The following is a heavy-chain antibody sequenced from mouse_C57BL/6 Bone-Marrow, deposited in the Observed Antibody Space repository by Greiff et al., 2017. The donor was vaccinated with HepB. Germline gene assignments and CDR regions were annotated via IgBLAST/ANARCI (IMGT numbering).Heavy chain of an antibody. CDR3: TGYYGSSFYWYFDV. J-gene: IGHJ1*03. V-gene: IGHV1-5*01. D-gene: IGHD1-1*01. Sequence: EVKLVESGTVLARPGASVKMSCKTSGYTFTSYWMHWVKQRPGQGLEWIGAIYPGNSDTSYNQKFKGKAKLTAVTSASTAYMELSSLTNEDSAVYYCTGYYGSSFYWYFDVWGTGTTVTVSS. CDR2: IYPGNSDT. CDR1: GYTFTSYW.